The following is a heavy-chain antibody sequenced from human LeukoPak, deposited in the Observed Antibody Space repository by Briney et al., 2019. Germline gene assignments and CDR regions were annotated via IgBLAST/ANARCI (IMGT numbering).Heavy chain of an antibody. D-gene: IGHD3-10*01. CDR3: ARDGPYGSGSYYPLDV. CDR1: GGSISRSGYV. V-gene: IGHV4-39*07. CDR2: ISASGST. J-gene: IGHJ6*02. Sequence: SETLSLTCSVSGGSISRSGYVWAWIRQAPGKGMDWIGTISASGSTHYNPSLKSRVIMSVDTSKNQFSLKLSSVTAADTAVYYCARDGPYGSGSYYPLDVWGQGTTVTVSS.